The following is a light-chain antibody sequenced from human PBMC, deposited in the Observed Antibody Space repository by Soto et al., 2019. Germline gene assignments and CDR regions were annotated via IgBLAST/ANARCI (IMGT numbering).Light chain of an antibody. CDR2: GAS. Sequence: EIVLTQSPGTLSLSPGERATLSCRASQSVSSSYLAWYQQKPGQAPRLLIYGASIRATGSPDRFSGSGSETDFTLTIIRLEPEDFAEYYCQQYVSSPTFGQGTKVEI. V-gene: IGKV3-20*01. CDR3: QQYVSSPT. CDR1: QSVSSSY. J-gene: IGKJ1*01.